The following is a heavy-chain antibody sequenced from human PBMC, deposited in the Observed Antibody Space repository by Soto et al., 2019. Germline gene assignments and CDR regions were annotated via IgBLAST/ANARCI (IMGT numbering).Heavy chain of an antibody. CDR3: ARAGYCSSTSCYHYYYYMEV. D-gene: IGHD2-2*01. CDR2: INHSGST. CDR1: GGSFSGYY. Sequence: SETLSLTCAVYGGSFSGYYWSWIRQPPGKGLEWIGEINHSGSTNYNPSLKSRVTISVDTSKNQFSLKLSSVTAADTAVYYCARAGYCSSTSCYHYYYYMEVWGKGTTVTVSS. V-gene: IGHV4-34*01. J-gene: IGHJ6*03.